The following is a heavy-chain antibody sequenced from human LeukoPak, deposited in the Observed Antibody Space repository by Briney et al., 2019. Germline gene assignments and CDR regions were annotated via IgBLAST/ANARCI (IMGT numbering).Heavy chain of an antibody. V-gene: IGHV4-59*08. D-gene: IGHD4-17*01. Sequence: SETLSLTCTVSGGSISSSYWSWIRQPPGKGLEWIGYIDYSGNTNYNPSLKSRVTISVDTSKNQFSLKLSSVTAADTAVYYCARATSYGDYVDYWGQGTLVTVSS. CDR2: IDYSGNT. CDR3: ARATSYGDYVDY. CDR1: GGSISSSY. J-gene: IGHJ4*02.